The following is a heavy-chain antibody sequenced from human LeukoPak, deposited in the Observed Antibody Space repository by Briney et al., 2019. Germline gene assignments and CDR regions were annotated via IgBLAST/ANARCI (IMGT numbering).Heavy chain of an antibody. D-gene: IGHD2-21*01. V-gene: IGHV3-23*01. J-gene: IGHJ6*04. CDR1: GFTFSSYA. CDR3: ARPGCGGNCYYRMDV. CDR2: VSYDITRT. Sequence: GGSLRLSCAASGFTFSSYAMTWVRQAPGKGLEWISAVSYDITRTFYADSVKGRFAISRDNSRNTLFLQMNSLRADDTAVYYCARPGCGGNCYYRMDVWGKGTMVTVSS.